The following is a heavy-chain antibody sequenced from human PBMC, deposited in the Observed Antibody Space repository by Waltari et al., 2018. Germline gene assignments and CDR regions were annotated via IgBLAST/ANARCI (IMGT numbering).Heavy chain of an antibody. D-gene: IGHD2-15*01. J-gene: IGHJ4*02. CDR2: IRSKAYGGTT. V-gene: IGHV3-49*04. CDR3: TRDQSGYLSRGGGDY. Sequence: EVQLVESGGGLVQPGRSLRLSCTASGFTFGDSAMSWVRQAPGKGLGWVGFIRSKAYGGTTEYAASVKGRFTISRDDSKSIAYLQMNSLKTEDTAVYYCTRDQSGYLSRGGGDYWGQGTLVTVSS. CDR1: GFTFGDSA.